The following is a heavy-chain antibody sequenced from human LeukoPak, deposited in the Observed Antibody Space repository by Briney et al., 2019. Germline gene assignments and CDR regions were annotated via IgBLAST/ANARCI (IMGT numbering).Heavy chain of an antibody. V-gene: IGHV3-48*01. Sequence: GGSLRLSCVASGFSFSSYNMNWVRQAPGKGLEWVSYISSGSSTIYYADSVKGRFTISRDNAKNSLYLQMTSLRAEDTAVYYCARDTIDYWGQGTLVTVFS. J-gene: IGHJ4*02. CDR1: GFSFSSYN. CDR2: ISSGSSTI. CDR3: ARDTIDY.